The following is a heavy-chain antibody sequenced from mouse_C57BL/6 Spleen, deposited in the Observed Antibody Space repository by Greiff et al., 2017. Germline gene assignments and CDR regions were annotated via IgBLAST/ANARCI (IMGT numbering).Heavy chain of an antibody. V-gene: IGHV1-80*01. CDR2: IYPGDGDT. CDR3: ARPQLTGNFDY. J-gene: IGHJ2*01. Sequence: QVQLQQSGAELVKPGASVKISCKASGYAFSSYWMNWVKQRPGKGLEWIGQIYPGDGDTNYNGKFKGKATLTADKSSSTAYMQLSSLTSEDSAVYFCARPQLTGNFDYWGQGTTLTVSS. D-gene: IGHD4-1*01. CDR1: GYAFSSYW.